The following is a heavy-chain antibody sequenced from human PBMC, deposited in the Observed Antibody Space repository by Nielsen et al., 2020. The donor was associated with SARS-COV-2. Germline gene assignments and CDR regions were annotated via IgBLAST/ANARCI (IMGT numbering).Heavy chain of an antibody. V-gene: IGHV3-21*01. Sequence: GGPLRLSCAASGFTFSSYAMSWVRQAPGKGLEWVSSISSSSSYIYYADSVKGRFTISRDNAKNSLYLQMNSLRAEDTAVYYCARDLAHGAFDIWGQGTMVTVSS. CDR1: GFTFSSYA. J-gene: IGHJ3*02. CDR2: ISSSSSYI. CDR3: ARDLAHGAFDI.